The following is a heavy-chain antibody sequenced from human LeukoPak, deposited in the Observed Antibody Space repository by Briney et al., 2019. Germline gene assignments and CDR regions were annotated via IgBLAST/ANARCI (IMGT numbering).Heavy chain of an antibody. V-gene: IGHV3-30*02. Sequence: GGSLRLSCAASGFTFSSYGMHWVRQAPGKGLEWVAFIRYDGSNKYYADSVKGRFTISRDNSKNTLYLQMNSLRAEDTAVYYCAKVVPGGGYYYGSGSFDYWGQGTLVTVSS. CDR2: IRYDGSNK. J-gene: IGHJ4*02. D-gene: IGHD3-10*01. CDR1: GFTFSSYG. CDR3: AKVVPGGGYYYGSGSFDY.